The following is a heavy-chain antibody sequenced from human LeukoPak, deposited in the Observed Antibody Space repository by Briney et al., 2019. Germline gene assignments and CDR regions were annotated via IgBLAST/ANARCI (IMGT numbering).Heavy chain of an antibody. CDR2: INTNTGNP. CDR3: ARDMPEGGYYDSSGSFDY. CDR1: GYTFTSYA. V-gene: IGHV7-4-1*02. D-gene: IGHD3-22*01. Sequence: ASVKVSCKASGYTFTSYAMNWVRQAPGQGLEWMGWINTNTGNPTYAQGFTGRFVFSLDTPVSTAYLQISSLKAEDTAVYYCARDMPEGGYYDSSGSFDYWGQGTLVTVSS. J-gene: IGHJ4*02.